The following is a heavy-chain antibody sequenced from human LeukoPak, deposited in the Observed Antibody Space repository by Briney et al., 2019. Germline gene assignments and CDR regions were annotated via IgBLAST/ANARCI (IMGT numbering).Heavy chain of an antibody. CDR3: ARGPFNYYDSSGYYY. J-gene: IGHJ4*02. V-gene: IGHV3-30-3*01. CDR2: ISYDGSNK. D-gene: IGHD3-22*01. CDR1: GFTFSSYA. Sequence: PGGSLRLSCAASGFTFSSYAMHWVRQAPGKGLEWVAVISYDGSNKYYADSVKGRFTISRDNPKNTLYLQMNSLRAEDTAVYYCARGPFNYYDSSGYYYWGQGTLVTVSS.